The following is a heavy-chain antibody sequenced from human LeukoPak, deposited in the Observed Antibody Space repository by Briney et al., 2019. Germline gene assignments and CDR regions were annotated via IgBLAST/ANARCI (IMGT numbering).Heavy chain of an antibody. CDR3: AKGIYSSGWSYFDY. V-gene: IGHV3-23*01. Sequence: GGSLRLSCAASGFTFSSYAMSWVRQAPGKELEWVSTLSGSGITTYYADSVKGRFTISRDNSKNTLYLQMNSLRAEDTAVYYCAKGIYSSGWSYFDYWGHGTLVTVSS. J-gene: IGHJ4*01. CDR2: LSGSGITT. D-gene: IGHD6-19*01. CDR1: GFTFSSYA.